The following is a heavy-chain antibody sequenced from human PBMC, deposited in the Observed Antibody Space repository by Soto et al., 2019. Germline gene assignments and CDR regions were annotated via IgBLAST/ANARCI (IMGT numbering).Heavy chain of an antibody. Sequence: GESLKISCKGSGYSFTSYWISWVRQMPGKGLEWMGRIDPSDSYTNYSPSFQGHVTTSADKSISTAYLQWSSLKASDTAMYYCARPRRGGWYVIDYWGQGTLVTVSS. D-gene: IGHD6-19*01. CDR2: IDPSDSYT. J-gene: IGHJ4*02. CDR1: GYSFTSYW. CDR3: ARPRRGGWYVIDY. V-gene: IGHV5-10-1*01.